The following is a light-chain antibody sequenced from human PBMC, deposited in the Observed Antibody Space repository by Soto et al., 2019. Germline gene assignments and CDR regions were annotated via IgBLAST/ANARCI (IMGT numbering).Light chain of an antibody. CDR1: SSDVGGYNY. J-gene: IGLJ2*01. CDR2: EIT. CDR3: SSYTISSTVV. Sequence: QSVLTQPASVSGSPGQSITISCTGTSSDVGGYNYVSWYQQHPGKAPKLMISEITNRPSGVSNRFSGSKSGNTASLTISGLQAEDEADYYCSSYTISSTVVFGGGTKVTVL. V-gene: IGLV2-14*01.